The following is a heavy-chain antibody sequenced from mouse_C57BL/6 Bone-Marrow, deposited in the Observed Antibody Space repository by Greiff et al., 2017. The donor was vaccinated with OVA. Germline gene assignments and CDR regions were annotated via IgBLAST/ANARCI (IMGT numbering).Heavy chain of an antibody. CDR1: GYTFTSYD. CDR2: IYPRDGST. J-gene: IGHJ4*01. Sequence: VQLVESGPELVKPGASVKLSCKASGYTFTSYDINWVKQRPGQGLEWIGWIYPRDGSTKYNEKFKGKATLTVDTSSSTAYMELHSLTSEGSAVYFGARRGYDSKGGGAMDYWGQGTSVTVSS. D-gene: IGHD2-5*01. V-gene: IGHV1-85*01. CDR3: ARRGYDSKGGGAMDY.